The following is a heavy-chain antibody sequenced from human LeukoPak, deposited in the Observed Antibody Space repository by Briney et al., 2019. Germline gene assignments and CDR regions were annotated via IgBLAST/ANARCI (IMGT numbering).Heavy chain of an antibody. D-gene: IGHD1-1*01. CDR2: INEDGSIT. J-gene: IGHJ4*02. Sequence: GGSLRLSCAVSGFTFRTYWMRWVRQVPGEGLVWVSRINEDGSITNYADSVKGRFSISRDNAKNTLYLQMNSLRAEDTAVYYCATDRLDDPLGYWGQGTLVTVSS. V-gene: IGHV3-74*01. CDR3: ATDRLDDPLGY. CDR1: GFTFRTYW.